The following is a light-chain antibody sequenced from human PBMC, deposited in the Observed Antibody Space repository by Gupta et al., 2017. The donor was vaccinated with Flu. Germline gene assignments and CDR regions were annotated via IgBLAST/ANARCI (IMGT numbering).Light chain of an antibody. J-gene: IGLJ3*02. V-gene: IGLV2-8*01. CDR2: EVT. Sequence: QSALTQPPSASGSPGQSVTISCPGTSSDVGGYNYVSWYQQHPGKAPKLIIYEVTKRPSGVPDRFSGSKSGNTASLTVSGLQAEDEADYYCSSCGGRNNLVFAGGTSLTVL. CDR3: SSCGGRNNLV. CDR1: SSDVGGYNY.